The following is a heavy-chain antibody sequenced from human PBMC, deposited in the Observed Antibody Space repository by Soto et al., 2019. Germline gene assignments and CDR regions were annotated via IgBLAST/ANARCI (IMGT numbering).Heavy chain of an antibody. CDR2: INTANGNR. D-gene: IGHD3-9*01. J-gene: IGHJ3*02. CDR3: ARETVESEYDILTGYPLDI. V-gene: IGHV1-3*04. CDR1: GYSFTKYA. Sequence: QVQFVQSGAEVKKPVASVKVSCKASGYSFTKYAMHWVRQAPGQRLEWMGWINTANGNRKYSQQFQGRVTIARDTPATTVYMELSSLTSEDTAVYYCARETVESEYDILTGYPLDIWGQGTMVIVSS.